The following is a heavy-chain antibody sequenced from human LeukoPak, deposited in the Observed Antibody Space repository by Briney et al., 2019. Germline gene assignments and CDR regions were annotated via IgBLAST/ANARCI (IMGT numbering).Heavy chain of an antibody. CDR2: ISSSSSYI. CDR1: GFTFSSYS. CDR3: AKDIVATINYCEY. Sequence: KPGGSLRLSCAASGFTFSSYSMNWVRQAPGKGLEWVSSISSSSSYIYYADSVKGRFTISRDNSKNTLYLQMNSLRAEDTAVYYCAKDIVATINYCEYWGQGTLVTVSS. V-gene: IGHV3-21*04. D-gene: IGHD5-12*01. J-gene: IGHJ4*02.